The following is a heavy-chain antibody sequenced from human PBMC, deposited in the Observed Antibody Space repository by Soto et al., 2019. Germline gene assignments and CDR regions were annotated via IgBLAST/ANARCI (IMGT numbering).Heavy chain of an antibody. CDR2: ISGSGNYT. V-gene: IGHV3-21*01. J-gene: IGHJ4*02. Sequence: ESGGGLVKPGGSLRLSCAASGFTFSTYSMNWVRQAPGKGLEWVSSISGSGNYTHYADFLSGRFTSSRANAKTSLYLQMNSLRAEDTAVYYCAREGINNYNEYYFDSWGQGTVVTVSS. CDR1: GFTFSTYS. CDR3: AREGINNYNEYYFDS. D-gene: IGHD4-4*01.